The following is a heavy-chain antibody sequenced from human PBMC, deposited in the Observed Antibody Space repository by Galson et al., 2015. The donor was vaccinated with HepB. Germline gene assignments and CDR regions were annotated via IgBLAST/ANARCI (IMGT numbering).Heavy chain of an antibody. J-gene: IGHJ4*02. CDR2: ISYDGSNK. Sequence: SLRLSCAASGFTFSRYAIHWVRQAPGKGLEWVAIISYDGSNKNYGDSVKGRFTISRDNSRNTLYVQMNSLRAEDTAVYYCAKADVAYSNSAAGFDYWGQGALVTVSS. CDR3: AKADVAYSNSAAGFDY. V-gene: IGHV3-30*18. CDR1: GFTFSRYA. D-gene: IGHD6-6*01.